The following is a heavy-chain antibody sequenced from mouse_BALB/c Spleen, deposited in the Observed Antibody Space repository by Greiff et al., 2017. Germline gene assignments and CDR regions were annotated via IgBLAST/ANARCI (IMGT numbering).Heavy chain of an antibody. CDR2: IWGDGST. Sequence: VQVVESGPGLVAPSQCLSISCTASGFSFTSYGVSWVRQPPGKGLEWLGVIWGDGSTNYHSALIARLSISKDNSKSQVILKLNSLQTDDTATYYCDKGYYGDYGFAYWGQGTLVTVSA. V-gene: IGHV2-3*01. CDR3: DKGYYGDYGFAY. J-gene: IGHJ3*01. CDR1: GFSFTSYG. D-gene: IGHD2-13*01.